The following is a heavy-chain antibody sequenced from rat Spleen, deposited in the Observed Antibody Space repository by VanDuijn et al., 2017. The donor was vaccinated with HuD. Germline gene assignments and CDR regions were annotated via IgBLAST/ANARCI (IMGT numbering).Heavy chain of an antibody. CDR2: INTSGGT. CDR1: GFTFSDYG. D-gene: IGHD1-9*01. Sequence: EVQLVQSGGGLVQPGKSLKLSCAALGFTFSDYGMAWVRQAPTKGLEWVATINTSGGTHYPDSVKGRFTVSRDIAKSTLYLHMNDLRSEDTATYYCARGGYNYGWFAYWGQGTLVTVSS. V-gene: IGHV5S23*01. CDR3: ARGGYNYGWFAY. J-gene: IGHJ3*01.